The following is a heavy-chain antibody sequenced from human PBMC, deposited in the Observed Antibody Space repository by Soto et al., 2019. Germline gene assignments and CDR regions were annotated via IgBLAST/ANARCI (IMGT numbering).Heavy chain of an antibody. V-gene: IGHV3-48*03. CDR3: ARSWGLYCSSSRCYSPWFDP. J-gene: IGHJ5*02. CDR1: GYTFNSHE. Sequence: WVTLRLSCAVSGYTFNSHEITWVRQAPAKVLEWTSSISSSGGTIYYADSVKGRFTVSRDNAKNSLYLQMNSLRAEYTAVYYCARSWGLYCSSSRCYSPWFDPWGRGTLVTVSS. D-gene: IGHD2-2*02. CDR2: ISSSGGTI.